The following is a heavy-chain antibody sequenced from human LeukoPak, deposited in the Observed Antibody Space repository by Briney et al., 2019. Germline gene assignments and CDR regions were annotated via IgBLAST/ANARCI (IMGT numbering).Heavy chain of an antibody. CDR3: ARDHSYYDSGSYSNVDY. CDR2: INPNSGGT. Sequence: ASVKVSCKASGYTFTAYYIHWVRQAPGQGLEWMGWINPNSGGTNYAQKFQGRVTMTRDTSSSTAYMELSRLRSDDTAVYYCARDHSYYDSGSYSNVDYLGQGTLVTVSS. V-gene: IGHV1-2*02. D-gene: IGHD3-10*01. J-gene: IGHJ4*02. CDR1: GYTFTAYY.